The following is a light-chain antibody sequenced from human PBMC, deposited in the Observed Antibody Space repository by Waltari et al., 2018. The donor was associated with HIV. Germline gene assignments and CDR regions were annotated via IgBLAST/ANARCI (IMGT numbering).Light chain of an antibody. V-gene: IGLV2-23*02. CDR2: DVS. J-gene: IGLJ3*02. Sequence: QSALTPPAPVPRSPGPPIPVPCAVTRSDVGCNHSVSCYKQHPATAPKLMISDVSKRPSGLSTRFSGSKSGNTACLTIAWLQAENEADYYCCSYAGTSTWVFGGGTQLTVL. CDR1: RSDVGCNHS. CDR3: CSYAGTSTWV.